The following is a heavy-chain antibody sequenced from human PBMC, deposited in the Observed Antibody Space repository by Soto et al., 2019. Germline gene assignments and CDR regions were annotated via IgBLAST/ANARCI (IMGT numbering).Heavy chain of an antibody. CDR2: ISAYNGNT. J-gene: IGHJ4*02. CDR3: ARAGITIFGVVIIPGDY. D-gene: IGHD3-3*01. CDR1: GYTFTSYG. Sequence: QVQLVQSGAEVKKPGASVKVSCKASGYTFTSYGISWVRQAPGQGLEWMGWISAYNGNTNYAQKLQGRVTMTTDTSTSTAQMELRSLRPDDTAVYYCARAGITIFGVVIIPGDYWGQGTLVTVSS. V-gene: IGHV1-18*04.